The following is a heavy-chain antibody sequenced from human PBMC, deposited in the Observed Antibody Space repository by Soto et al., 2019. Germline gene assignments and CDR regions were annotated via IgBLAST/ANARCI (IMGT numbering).Heavy chain of an antibody. CDR3: ARVPGL. CDR2: IYHSGST. V-gene: IGHV4-30-2*01. Sequence: QLQLHESGSGLVKPSQTLSLTCAVSGGSISSGGYSWSWIRQPPGKGLEWIGYIYHSGSTYYNPSLKSRVTISVDRSKSQFSLKLSSVTAADTAVYYCARVPGLWGRGTLVTVSS. J-gene: IGHJ2*01. CDR1: GGSISSGGYS.